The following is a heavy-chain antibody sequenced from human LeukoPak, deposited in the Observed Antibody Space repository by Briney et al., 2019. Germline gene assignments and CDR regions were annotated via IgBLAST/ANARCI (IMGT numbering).Heavy chain of an antibody. J-gene: IGHJ4*02. V-gene: IGHV4-4*02. CDR2: IYHSGSP. CDR1: GGSITNNW. CDR3: ARNGYYSVDY. D-gene: IGHD4-17*01. Sequence: PSGALSPTCVVSGGSITNNWWSWVRQPPGKGLEWIGEIYHSGSPTYNPSLKSRVTISIDTSKTQFSLKLSSVTAADTAVYYCARNGYYSVDYWGQGTLVTVSS.